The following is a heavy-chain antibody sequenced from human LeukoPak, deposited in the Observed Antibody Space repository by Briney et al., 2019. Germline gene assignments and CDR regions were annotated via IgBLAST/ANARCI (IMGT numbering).Heavy chain of an antibody. CDR2: INPSGGST. J-gene: IGHJ3*02. V-gene: IGHV1-46*01. D-gene: IGHD2-2*01. Sequence: ASVKVSCKASGYSFTSYYIHWVRQAPRQGLEWMGIINPSGGSTNYAQKFQDRVTMTRDTSASTVYMELSSLRYEDTAVYYCAKASLGYCSSTSCYGPGLNAFDIWGQGTMVTVSS. CDR1: GYSFTSYY. CDR3: AKASLGYCSSTSCYGPGLNAFDI.